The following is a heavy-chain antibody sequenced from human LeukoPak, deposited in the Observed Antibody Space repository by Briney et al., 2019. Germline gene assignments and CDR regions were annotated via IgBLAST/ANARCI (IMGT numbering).Heavy chain of an antibody. J-gene: IGHJ3*02. CDR3: AREMVRDAFDT. CDR1: GGSISRDGHY. V-gene: IGHV4-31*03. D-gene: IGHD2-8*01. CDR2: VSSSGTT. Sequence: SETLSLTCTVSGGSISRDGHYWSWIRQYPGKGLESIGSVSSSGTTTYNPSLKSRVTISLDTSQNQFSLNLRSLTAADTAVYYCAREMVRDAFDTWGQGTMVTVSS.